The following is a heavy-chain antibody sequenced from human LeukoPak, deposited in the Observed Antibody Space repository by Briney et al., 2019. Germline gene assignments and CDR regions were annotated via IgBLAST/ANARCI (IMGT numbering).Heavy chain of an antibody. V-gene: IGHV1-69*05. CDR2: IIPIFGTA. CDR3: AREGPPHLRFGVVIPFDY. D-gene: IGHD3-3*01. J-gene: IGHJ4*02. CDR1: GGTFSSYA. Sequence: ASVKVSCKASGGTFSSYAISWVRQAPGQGLEWMGGIIPIFGTANYAQKFQGRVTITTDESTSTAYMELSSLGSEDTAVYYCAREGPPHLRFGVVIPFDYWGQGTLVTVSS.